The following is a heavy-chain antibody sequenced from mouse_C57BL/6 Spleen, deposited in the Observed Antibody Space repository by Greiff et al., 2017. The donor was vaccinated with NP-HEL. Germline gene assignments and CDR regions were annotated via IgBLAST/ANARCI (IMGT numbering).Heavy chain of an antibody. CDR1: GYTFTDYY. CDR2: INPNNGGT. V-gene: IGHV1-26*01. Sequence: EVKLMESGPELVKPGASVKISCKASGYTFTDYYMNWVKQSHGKSLEWIGDINPNNGGTSYNQKFKGKATLTVDKSSSTAYMELRSLTSEDSAVYYCARRPYYAMDYWGQGTSVTVSS. J-gene: IGHJ4*01. CDR3: ARRPYYAMDY.